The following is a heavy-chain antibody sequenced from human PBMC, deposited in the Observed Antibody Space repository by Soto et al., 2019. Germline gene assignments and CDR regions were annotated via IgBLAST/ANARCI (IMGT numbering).Heavy chain of an antibody. D-gene: IGHD2-8*01. Sequence: QITLEESGPTLVSPTQTLTLTCTFSGFSLTTNNVGVGWIRQPPGKALEWLGFIYGDDDTRYSTPLKSRLTLTRDTSKNQVVLTMTNVDPVDTATYYCAHTNSLPYYYYNGFDVWGQGTTVTVS. V-gene: IGHV2-5*02. CDR1: GFSLTTNNVG. CDR2: IYGDDDT. CDR3: AHTNSLPYYYYNGFDV. J-gene: IGHJ6*02.